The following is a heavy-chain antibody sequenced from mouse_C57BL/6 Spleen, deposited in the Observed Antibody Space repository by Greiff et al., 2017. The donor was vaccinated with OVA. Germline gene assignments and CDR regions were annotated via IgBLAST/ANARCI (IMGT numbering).Heavy chain of an antibody. CDR3: ARSYDYDGFAY. CDR2: INPNNGGT. V-gene: IGHV1-22*01. CDR1: GYTFTDYN. J-gene: IGHJ3*01. Sequence: VQLKESGPELVKPGASVKMSCKASGYTFTDYNMHWVKQSHGKSLEWIGYINPNNGGTSYNQKFKGKATLTVNKSSSTAYMELRSLTSEDSAVYYCARSYDYDGFAYWGQGTLVTVSA. D-gene: IGHD2-4*01.